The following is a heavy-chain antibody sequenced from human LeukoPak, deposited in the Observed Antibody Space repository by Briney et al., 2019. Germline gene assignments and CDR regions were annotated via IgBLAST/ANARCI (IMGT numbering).Heavy chain of an antibody. V-gene: IGHV1-3*01. CDR1: GYTFTSYA. CDR3: ARVDSSGWSDAFDI. CDR2: INAGNGNT. Sequence: ASVKVSCKASGYTFTSYAMHWVRQAPGQRLEWMGWINAGNGNTKYSQKFQGRVTITRDTSASTAYMELSSLRSEDTAVYYCARVDSSGWSDAFDIWGQGTMVTVSS. D-gene: IGHD6-19*01. J-gene: IGHJ3*02.